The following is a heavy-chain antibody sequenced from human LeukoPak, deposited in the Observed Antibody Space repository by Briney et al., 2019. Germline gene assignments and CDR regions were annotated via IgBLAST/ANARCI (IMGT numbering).Heavy chain of an antibody. V-gene: IGHV3-30*04. CDR2: ISYDGSNK. CDR1: GFTFSSYA. CDR3: ARDRCGGGSCYPNDY. J-gene: IGHJ4*02. D-gene: IGHD2-15*01. Sequence: GGSLRLSCAASGFTFSSYAMHWVRQAPGKGLEWVAVISYDGSNKYYADSVKGRFTISRDNSKNTLYLQMNSLRAEDTAVYYCARDRCGGGSCYPNDYWGQGTLVTASS.